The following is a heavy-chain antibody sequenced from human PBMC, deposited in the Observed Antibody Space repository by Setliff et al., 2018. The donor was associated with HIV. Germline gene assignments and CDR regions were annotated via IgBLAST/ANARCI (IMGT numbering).Heavy chain of an antibody. J-gene: IGHJ4*02. Sequence: PSETLSLTCTVSGDSISRSSYYWAWIRQSPGKGLDWIGSIHHSGTTYYNPSLKSRVTISVDTTTNQVSLQVNSVTAVDTAVYYCARVPHRVVGTTTLLYHFDYWGLGTLVTVSS. D-gene: IGHD1-26*01. CDR3: ARVPHRVVGTTTLLYHFDY. CDR1: GDSISRSSYY. CDR2: IHHSGTT. V-gene: IGHV4-39*07.